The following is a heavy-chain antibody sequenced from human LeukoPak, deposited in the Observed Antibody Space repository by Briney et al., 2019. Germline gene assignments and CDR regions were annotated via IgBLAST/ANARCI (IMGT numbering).Heavy chain of an antibody. CDR3: TRDRRDGYNYVDV. J-gene: IGHJ4*02. D-gene: IGHD5-24*01. V-gene: IGHV4-59*01. CDR1: GGSINNYY. Sequence: PSETLSLTCTVSGGSINNYYWSWIRQPPGKGLEWIGYISYSGSTDYNPSLKSRVTMSVYTSKNQFSLKLKSVTPADTAIYYCTRDRRDGYNYVDVWGQGTLVTVSS. CDR2: ISYSGST.